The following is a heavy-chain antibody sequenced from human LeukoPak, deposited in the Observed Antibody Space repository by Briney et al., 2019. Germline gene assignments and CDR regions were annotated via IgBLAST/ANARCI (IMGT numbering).Heavy chain of an antibody. CDR3: AIILAENYYGSGSYYNGFDY. Sequence: SSVKVSCKASGGTFSSYAISWVRQAPGQGLEWMGGIIPIFGTANYAQKFQGRVTITADESTSTAYMELSSLRSEDTAVYYCAIILAENYYGSGSYYNGFDYWGQGTLVTVSS. D-gene: IGHD3-10*01. J-gene: IGHJ4*02. V-gene: IGHV1-69*13. CDR1: GGTFSSYA. CDR2: IIPIFGTA.